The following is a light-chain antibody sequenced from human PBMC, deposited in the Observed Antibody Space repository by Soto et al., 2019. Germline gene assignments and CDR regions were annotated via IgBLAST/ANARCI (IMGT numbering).Light chain of an antibody. J-gene: IGKJ3*01. CDR3: QQYETYSGT. V-gene: IGKV1-5*03. CDR1: QIINTW. Sequence: DIQMTQSPSSLSASVGDRVTITCRASQIINTWLAWYQQKPGKAPKLVIYRASNLVNGVPSRFSGCGSGTEFTLTISSLQPDDFSIYYCQQYETYSGTFGPGTKVDL. CDR2: RAS.